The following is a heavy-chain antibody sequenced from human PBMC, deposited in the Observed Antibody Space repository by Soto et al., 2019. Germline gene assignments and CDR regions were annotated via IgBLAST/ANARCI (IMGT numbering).Heavy chain of an antibody. J-gene: IGHJ3*02. Sequence: EVQLVESGGGLVQPGGSLRLSCAASGFTLSSYYMYWVRQGPGKGLMWVSRIRPDGSATTVDSVKGRFTISRDNAKNTLYLQMNNLRVEDTAVYYCVSYNWNIPLIWGQGTMVAVSS. CDR1: GFTLSSYY. CDR2: IRPDGSAT. CDR3: VSYNWNIPLI. D-gene: IGHD1-20*01. V-gene: IGHV3-74*03.